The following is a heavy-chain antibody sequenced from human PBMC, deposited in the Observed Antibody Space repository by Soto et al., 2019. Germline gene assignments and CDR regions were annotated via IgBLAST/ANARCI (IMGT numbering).Heavy chain of an antibody. CDR3: VRYGGKDLDY. CDR1: GYRFASYW. Sequence: GESLKISCQGSGYRFASYWIGWVRQMAGKGLEWICRIHADDSDTTYSPTFQGHVTISADKSISTAYLYWSSLRPSDTAMYYFVRYGGKDLDYWGQGTLVTVSS. V-gene: IGHV5-51*01. J-gene: IGHJ4*02. CDR2: IHADDSDT. D-gene: IGHD2-15*01.